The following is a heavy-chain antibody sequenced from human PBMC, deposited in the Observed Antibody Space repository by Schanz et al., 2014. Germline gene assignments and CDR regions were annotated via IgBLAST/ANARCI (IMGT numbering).Heavy chain of an antibody. CDR3: ARDSRPNYDFLTAYYSIDY. CDR1: GFTFSSYG. D-gene: IGHD3-9*01. Sequence: VHLVESGGGLVKPGGSLRLSCAASGFTFSSYGMHWVRQAPGKGLEWVALISNDGSIKYYADSVEGRFTISRDRFQNTLYLRMSSLRAEDTAVYYCARDSRPNYDFLTAYYSIDYWGQGTLVTVSS. CDR2: ISNDGSIK. J-gene: IGHJ4*02. V-gene: IGHV3-30*19.